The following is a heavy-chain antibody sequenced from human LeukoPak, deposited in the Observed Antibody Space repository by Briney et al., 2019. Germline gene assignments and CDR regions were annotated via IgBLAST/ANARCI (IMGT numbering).Heavy chain of an antibody. CDR2: IGSAGHST. J-gene: IGHJ3*02. CDR1: GFRFSDAA. Sequence: GGSLRLSCAASGFRFSDAAMTWVRQAPGKGLEWVSLIGSAGHSTYYGDSVKGRFTISSDNSKNTLSLQMNSLRVEDTAMYYCAKDIDLSIWALRKRVPVSS. D-gene: IGHD1-26*01. CDR3: AKDIDLSI. V-gene: IGHV3-23*01.